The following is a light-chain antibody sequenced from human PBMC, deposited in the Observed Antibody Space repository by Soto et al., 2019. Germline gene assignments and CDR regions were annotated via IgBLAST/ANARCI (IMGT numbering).Light chain of an antibody. CDR1: SSDVGSHNF. V-gene: IGLV2-23*02. J-gene: IGLJ2*01. CDR2: EVS. CDR3: YSYVGGIS. Sequence: QSALTQPASVSGSPGQSIAISCTGTSSDVGSHNFVSWYQQHPGKVPKLIIYEVSKRPSGVSYRFSGCKSGNTASQTICGLPAEDEADYYCYSYVGGISFGGGTKLTVL.